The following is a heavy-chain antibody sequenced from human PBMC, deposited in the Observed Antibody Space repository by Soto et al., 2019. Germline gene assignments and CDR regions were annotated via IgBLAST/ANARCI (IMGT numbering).Heavy chain of an antibody. Sequence: TLSLTCTVSGGSISKSSYYWVWIRQPPGKGLEWVGSMSYSGSTYYNPSLKSRVAISVDTSKNQLSLQVSSVTAADTAVYYCSRRAPEGFDPWGQGTLVTVSS. CDR2: MSYSGST. J-gene: IGHJ5*02. CDR3: SRRAPEGFDP. V-gene: IGHV4-39*01. CDR1: GGSISKSSYY.